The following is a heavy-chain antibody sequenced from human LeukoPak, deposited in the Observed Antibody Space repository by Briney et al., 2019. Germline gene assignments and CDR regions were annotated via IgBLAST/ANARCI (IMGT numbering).Heavy chain of an antibody. CDR3: ARPSTIFGVVTDY. V-gene: IGHV4-39*01. D-gene: IGHD3-3*01. J-gene: IGHJ4*02. Sequence: SETLSLTCTVSGGSISSYYWGWIRQPPGKGLEWIGSIYYSGSTYYNPSLKSRVTISVDTSKNQFSLKLSSVTAADTAVYYCARPSTIFGVVTDYWGQGTLVTVSS. CDR1: GGSISSYY. CDR2: IYYSGST.